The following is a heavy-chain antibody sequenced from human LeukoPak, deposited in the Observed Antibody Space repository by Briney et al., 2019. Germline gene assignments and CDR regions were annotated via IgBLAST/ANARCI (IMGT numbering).Heavy chain of an antibody. CDR3: AKRVEYSSSSGYFDY. D-gene: IGHD6-6*01. V-gene: IGHV3-23*01. CDR2: ISGSGGST. CDR1: GFTFSSYA. Sequence: GGSLRLSCAASGFTFSSYAMSWVRQAPGKGLEWVSAISGSGGSTYYADSVKGRFTISRDNSRNTLYLQMNSLRVDDTAVYYCAKRVEYSSSSGYFDYWGQGTLVTVSS. J-gene: IGHJ4*02.